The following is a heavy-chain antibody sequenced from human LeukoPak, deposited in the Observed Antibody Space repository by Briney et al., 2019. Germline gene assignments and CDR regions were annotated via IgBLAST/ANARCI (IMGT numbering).Heavy chain of an antibody. D-gene: IGHD3-10*01. CDR1: GFTFSDYW. CDR2: IRSKAYGGTT. CDR3: TRLAVGSGTFTFDY. J-gene: IGHJ4*02. Sequence: GSLRLSCAASGFTFSDYWMTWVRQAPGKGLEWVGFIRSKAYGGTTEYAASVKGRFTVSRDDSKTIAYLQMNSLKTEDTAVYYCTRLAVGSGTFTFDYWGQGTLVTVSS. V-gene: IGHV3-49*04.